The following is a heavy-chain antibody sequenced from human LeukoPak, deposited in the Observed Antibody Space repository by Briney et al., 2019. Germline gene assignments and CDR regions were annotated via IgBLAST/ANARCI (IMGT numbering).Heavy chain of an antibody. Sequence: ASVRVSCKASGGTFSSYGISWVRQAPGQGLEWMGWISPYNGNTNYAQKFQGRVTMTTDTSTSTAYMELRSLRSDDTAVYYCARGPHERSGYPDDWGQGTLVTVSS. V-gene: IGHV1-18*01. CDR2: ISPYNGNT. CDR1: GGTFSSYG. J-gene: IGHJ4*02. D-gene: IGHD3-22*01. CDR3: ARGPHERSGYPDD.